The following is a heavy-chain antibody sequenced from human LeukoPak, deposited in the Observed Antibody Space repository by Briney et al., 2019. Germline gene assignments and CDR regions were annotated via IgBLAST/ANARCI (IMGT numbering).Heavy chain of an antibody. CDR3: ARSRGAVAVFDY. CDR1: GYTFTGYY. D-gene: IGHD6-19*01. V-gene: IGHV1-69*13. Sequence: SVKVSFKASGYTFTGYYMHWVRQAPGQGLEWMGGIIPIFGTANYAQKFQGRVTITADESTSTAYMELSSLRSEDTAVYYCARSRGAVAVFDYWGQGTLVTVSS. CDR2: IIPIFGTA. J-gene: IGHJ4*02.